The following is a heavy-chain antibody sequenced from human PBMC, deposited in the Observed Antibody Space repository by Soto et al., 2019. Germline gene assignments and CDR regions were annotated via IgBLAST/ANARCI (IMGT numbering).Heavy chain of an antibody. J-gene: IGHJ4*02. CDR3: ARGWGYDSNDYYYAY. CDR2: IIPIFGTA. V-gene: IGHV1-69*01. D-gene: IGHD3-22*01. CDR1: GGTFSRHA. Sequence: QVQLVQSGAEVRKPGSSVKVSCKASGGTFSRHAISWVRQAPGQGLEWMGGIIPIFGTANHAQKFQGRVKIIADESNSTVYMELSSLRSEDTAMYYCARGWGYDSNDYYYAYWGQGTLVIVSS.